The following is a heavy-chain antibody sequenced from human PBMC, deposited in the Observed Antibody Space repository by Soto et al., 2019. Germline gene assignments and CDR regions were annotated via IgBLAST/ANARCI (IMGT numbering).Heavy chain of an antibody. CDR3: ARADSSGWLFDY. D-gene: IGHD6-19*01. CDR2: ILPDGTSK. V-gene: IGHV3-33*01. J-gene: IGHJ4*02. Sequence: PGGSLRLSCAASGFTFSTYGMHWVRQVPGKGLEWVAVILPDGTSKNYADSVKGRFTISRDNSKNTLYIQMNSLRAEDTAVYYCARADSSGWLFDYWGQGTLVTVSS. CDR1: GFTFSTYG.